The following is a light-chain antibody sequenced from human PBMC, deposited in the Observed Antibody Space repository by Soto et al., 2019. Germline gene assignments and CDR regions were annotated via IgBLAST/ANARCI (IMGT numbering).Light chain of an antibody. J-gene: IGLJ2*01. CDR1: SSDVGGYNY. Sequence: QSALTQPASVSGSPGQSITISCTGTSSDVGGYNYVSWYQQHPGQAPKLMIYGVSNRPSGVSNRFSGSKSGNTASLTISGLQAEDEADYYCSSYTSSSFLVVFGGGTKLTVL. V-gene: IGLV2-14*01. CDR3: SSYTSSSFLVV. CDR2: GVS.